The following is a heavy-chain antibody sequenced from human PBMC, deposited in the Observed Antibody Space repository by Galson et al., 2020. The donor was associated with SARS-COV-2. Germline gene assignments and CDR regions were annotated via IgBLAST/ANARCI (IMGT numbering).Heavy chain of an antibody. CDR3: ARRGFHSGKWGH. D-gene: IGHD7-27*01. Sequence: SETLSLTCTVSGGSISSSDYYWGWIRQPPGKGLEWIGSISYTGDTYYNPSLKSRVSIFVDTSKNQFSLQLSSLIAADTAVYYCARRGFHSGKWGHCGQGTQVTVSS. J-gene: IGHJ4*02. CDR1: GGSISSSDYY. CDR2: ISYTGDT. V-gene: IGHV4-39*01.